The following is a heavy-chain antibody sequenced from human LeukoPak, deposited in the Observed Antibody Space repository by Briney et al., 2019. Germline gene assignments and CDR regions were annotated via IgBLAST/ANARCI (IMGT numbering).Heavy chain of an antibody. J-gene: IGHJ4*02. V-gene: IGHV3-7*01. CDR3: ARGSLYSSGWSPTYYFDY. CDR2: IKQDGSEK. Sequence: GGSLRLSCVASGFSLSGYWMYWVRQAPGKGLEWVANIKQDGSEKYYVDSVKGRFTISRDNAKNSLYLQMNSLRAEDTAVYYCARGSLYSSGWSPTYYFDYWGQGTLVTVSS. CDR1: GFSLSGYW. D-gene: IGHD6-19*01.